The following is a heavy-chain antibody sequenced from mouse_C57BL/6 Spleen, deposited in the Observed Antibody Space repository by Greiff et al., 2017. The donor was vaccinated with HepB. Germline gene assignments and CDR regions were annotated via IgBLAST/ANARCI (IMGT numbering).Heavy chain of an antibody. V-gene: IGHV5-6*02. CDR1: GFTFSSYG. J-gene: IGHJ1*03. CDR2: ISSCGSYT. CDR3: ARHTSYWYFDD. Sequence: DVKLVESGGDLVKPGGSLKLSCAASGFTFSSYGMSWVRQTPDKRLEWVATISSCGSYTYYPDSVKGRFTISRDNAKNTLYLQMSSLKSEDTAMYYCARHTSYWYFDDWGTGTTVTVSS.